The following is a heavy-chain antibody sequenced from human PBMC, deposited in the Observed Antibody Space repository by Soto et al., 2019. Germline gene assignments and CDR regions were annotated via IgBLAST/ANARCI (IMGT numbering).Heavy chain of an antibody. CDR1: GGSISSYY. CDR3: ARVLPPPYYDFWSGPLSGMDV. J-gene: IGHJ6*02. D-gene: IGHD3-3*01. V-gene: IGHV4-59*01. Sequence: PSETLSLTCTVSGGSISSYYWSLIRPPPGKGLSWIGYIYYSGSTNYNPSLKSRVTISVDTSKNQFSLKLSSVTAADTAVYYCARVLPPPYYDFWSGPLSGMDVWGQGTTVNVSS. CDR2: IYYSGST.